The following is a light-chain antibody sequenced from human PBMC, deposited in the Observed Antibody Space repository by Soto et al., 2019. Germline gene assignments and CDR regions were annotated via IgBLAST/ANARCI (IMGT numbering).Light chain of an antibody. J-gene: IGKJ5*01. CDR1: QSVSSSY. Sequence: EIVLTQSPGTLSLSPVERATLSCRASQSVSSSYLAWYQQKPGQAPRLLIYGASSRATGIPDRFSGSGSGTDFTLTISRLEPEDFAVYYCQQYGSSPLTFGQGTRLEI. V-gene: IGKV3-20*01. CDR3: QQYGSSPLT. CDR2: GAS.